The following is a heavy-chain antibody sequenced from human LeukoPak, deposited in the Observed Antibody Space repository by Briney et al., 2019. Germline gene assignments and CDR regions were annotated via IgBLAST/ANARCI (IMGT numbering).Heavy chain of an antibody. CDR1: GFTFSSYA. V-gene: IGHV3-23*01. CDR2: ISGSGGST. D-gene: IGHD5-18*01. CDR3: AKDLEGRGYSYGIDY. J-gene: IGHJ4*02. Sequence: GGSLRLSCAASGFTFSSYAMSWVRQAPGKGLEWVSAISGSGGSTYYADPVKGRFTISRDNSKNTLYLQMNSLRAEDTAVYYCAKDLEGRGYSYGIDYWGQGTLVTVSS.